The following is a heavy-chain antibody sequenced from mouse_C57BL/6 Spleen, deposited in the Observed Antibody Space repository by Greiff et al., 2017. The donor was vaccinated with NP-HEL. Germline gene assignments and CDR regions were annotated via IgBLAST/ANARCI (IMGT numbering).Heavy chain of an antibody. Sequence: QVQLQQPGAELVKPGASVKLSCKASGYTFTSYWMHWVKQRPGQGLEWIGMIHPNSGSTNYNEKFKSKATLTVDKSSSTAYMQLSSLTSEDSAVYYCATHYYGSRGGFDVWGTGTTVTVSS. CDR1: GYTFTSYW. V-gene: IGHV1-64*01. CDR2: IHPNSGST. D-gene: IGHD1-1*01. J-gene: IGHJ1*03. CDR3: ATHYYGSRGGFDV.